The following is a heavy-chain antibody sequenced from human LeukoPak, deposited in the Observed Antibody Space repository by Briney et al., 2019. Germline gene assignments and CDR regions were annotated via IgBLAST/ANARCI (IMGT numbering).Heavy chain of an antibody. CDR3: ARPQAGVAAAETAFDI. D-gene: IGHD6-13*01. J-gene: IGHJ3*02. CDR1: GFTFSSYS. Sequence: GGSLRLSCAASGFTFSSYSMNWVRQAPGKGLEWVSSISSSSSYIYYADSVKGRFTISRDNAKNSPYLQMNSLRAEDTAVYYCARPQAGVAAAETAFDIWGQGTMVTVSS. V-gene: IGHV3-21*01. CDR2: ISSSSSYI.